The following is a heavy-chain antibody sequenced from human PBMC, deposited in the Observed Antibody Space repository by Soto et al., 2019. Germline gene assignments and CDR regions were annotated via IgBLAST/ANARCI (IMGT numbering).Heavy chain of an antibody. CDR1: GGSTSSGENY. D-gene: IGHD5-12*01. CDR2: VYNSGST. Sequence: PSETLSLTCTVSGGSTSSGENYWSWIRQTPGKGLEWIGYVYNSGSTYYNPSLKSRLTISVDTSRDQFSLNLRSVTAEEKGVYFCASAWTGSRQFEHWGQGTLVTVSS. J-gene: IGHJ4*02. CDR3: ASAWTGSRQFEH. V-gene: IGHV4-30-4*01.